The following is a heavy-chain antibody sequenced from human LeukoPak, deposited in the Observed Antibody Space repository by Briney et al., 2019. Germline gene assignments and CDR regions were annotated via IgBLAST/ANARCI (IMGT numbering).Heavy chain of an antibody. CDR3: ARVQTYFFDSRGLFYFDY. CDR2: IYFSGST. Sequence: SETLSLTCTVSGDSISTGGYYWSWVRQHPGRGLEWIGNIYFSGSTNYNPSLKRRVAISVNTSKNQFFLNLTSVTVADTVVYYCARVQTYFFDSRGLFYFDYWGQGTLVTVSS. J-gene: IGHJ4*02. CDR1: GDSISTGGYY. D-gene: IGHD3-22*01. V-gene: IGHV4-31*03.